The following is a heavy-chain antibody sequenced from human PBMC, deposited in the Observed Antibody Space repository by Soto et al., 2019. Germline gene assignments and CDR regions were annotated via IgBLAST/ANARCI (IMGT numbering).Heavy chain of an antibody. Sequence: PGGSLRLSCAASGFTFSSSAMSWVRQAPGMGLEWVSAISSSGDDTYYADSVKGRFTISKDNSKNTLYLQMNSLRAEDTAVYYCARTLMCSSGNCSPNWGQGTQVTVSX. V-gene: IGHV3-23*01. D-gene: IGHD2-15*01. CDR1: GFTFSSSA. CDR3: ARTLMCSSGNCSPN. CDR2: ISSSGDDT. J-gene: IGHJ4*02.